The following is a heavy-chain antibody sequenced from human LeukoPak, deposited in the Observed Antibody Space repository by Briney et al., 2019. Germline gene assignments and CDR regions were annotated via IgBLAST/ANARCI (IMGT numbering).Heavy chain of an antibody. CDR1: GFTFSSYG. Sequence: GGSLRLSCTASGFTFSSYGMHWVRQAPGKGLEWVAVIWYDGSNKYYADSVKGRFTISRDNSKNTLYLQMNSLRAEDTAVYYCARSLYGSGSYLYYFDYWGQGTLVTVSS. CDR3: ARSLYGSGSYLYYFDY. J-gene: IGHJ4*02. CDR2: IWYDGSNK. D-gene: IGHD3-10*01. V-gene: IGHV3-33*01.